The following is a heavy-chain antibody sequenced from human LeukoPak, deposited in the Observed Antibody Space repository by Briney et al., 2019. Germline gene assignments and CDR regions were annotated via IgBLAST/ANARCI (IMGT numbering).Heavy chain of an antibody. V-gene: IGHV3-23*01. CDR2: ISGSGGTT. CDR1: GFTFSSYG. Sequence: PGGSLRLSCAASGFTFSSYGMSWVRQAPGKGLEWVSVISGSGGTTYYADSVKGRFTISRDNSKNTLHLQMNSLRAEDTAAYYCAKFAQRYCSGGSCHPFDYWGQGTLVTVSS. J-gene: IGHJ4*02. D-gene: IGHD2-15*01. CDR3: AKFAQRYCSGGSCHPFDY.